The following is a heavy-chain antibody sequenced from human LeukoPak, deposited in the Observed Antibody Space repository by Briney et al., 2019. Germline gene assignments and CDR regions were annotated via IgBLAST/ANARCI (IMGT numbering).Heavy chain of an antibody. CDR2: IYSGGST. J-gene: IGHJ3*02. CDR1: GFTFRTYG. CDR3: ARADSNYDSSGYRRAFDI. Sequence: GGSLRLSCAASGFTFRTYGMNWVRQAPGKGLEWVSVIYSGGSTYYADSVKGRFTISRDNSKNTLYLQMNSLRAEDTAVYYCARADSNYDSSGYRRAFDIWGQGTMVTVSS. D-gene: IGHD3-22*01. V-gene: IGHV3-66*01.